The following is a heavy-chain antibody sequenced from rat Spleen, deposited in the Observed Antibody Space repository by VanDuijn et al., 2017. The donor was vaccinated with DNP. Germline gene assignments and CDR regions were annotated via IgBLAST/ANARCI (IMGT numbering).Heavy chain of an antibody. CDR2: ISPVGGNT. V-gene: IGHV5S13*01. CDR3: ARQRGYFDY. J-gene: IGHJ2*01. Sequence: EVQLVELGGGLVQPGGSLKVSCVASGFSFSKYGMAWVRQAPAKGLEWVAAISPVGGNTYYRDPVRGRFTISRDNAKSTLYLQMNSLRSEDMATYYCARQRGYFDYWGQGVMVTVSS. CDR1: GFSFSKYG. D-gene: IGHD1-11*01.